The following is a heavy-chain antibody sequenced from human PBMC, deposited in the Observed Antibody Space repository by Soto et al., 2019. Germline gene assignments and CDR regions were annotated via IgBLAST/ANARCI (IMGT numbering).Heavy chain of an antibody. J-gene: IGHJ5*02. CDR1: GYTFTSYG. Sequence: QVQLVQSGAEVKKPGASVKVSCKASGYTFTSYGISWVRQAPGQGLEWMGWISAYNGNTNYAQRLQGRETMPTDTAGGTDSMALRSLRSGETAVYYCARGFDSGSPPGFDPWGQGPLVTVSS. V-gene: IGHV1-18*01. D-gene: IGHD2-15*01. CDR2: ISAYNGNT. CDR3: ARGFDSGSPPGFDP.